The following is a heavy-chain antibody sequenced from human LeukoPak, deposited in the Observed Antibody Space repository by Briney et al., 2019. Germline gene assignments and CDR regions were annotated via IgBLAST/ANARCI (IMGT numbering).Heavy chain of an antibody. D-gene: IGHD3-22*01. Sequence: PGGSLRLSCAASGFTFDDYAMHWVRQAPGKGLEWVSGISWNSGSIGYADSVKGRFTISRDNAKNSLYLQMNSLRAEDTALYYCAKAAYYYDSSGYTSWGQGTLVTVSS. V-gene: IGHV3-9*01. CDR2: ISWNSGSI. CDR1: GFTFDDYA. J-gene: IGHJ5*02. CDR3: AKAAYYYDSSGYTS.